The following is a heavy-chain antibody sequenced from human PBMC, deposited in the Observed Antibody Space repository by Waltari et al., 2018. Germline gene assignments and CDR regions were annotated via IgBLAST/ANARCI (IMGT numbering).Heavy chain of an antibody. CDR1: GFTVSSNY. CDR2: SYSGGST. V-gene: IGHV3-53*01. J-gene: IGHJ6*02. CDR3: ARVLRDGYNFFDYYYYGMDV. Sequence: EVQLVESGGGLIQPGGSLRLSCAASGFTVSSNYMSWVRQAPGKGMEWVSVSYSGGSTYSADSVKGRFTISRDNSKNTLYLQMNSLRAEDTAVYYCARVLRDGYNFFDYYYYGMDVWGQGTTVTVSS. D-gene: IGHD1-1*01.